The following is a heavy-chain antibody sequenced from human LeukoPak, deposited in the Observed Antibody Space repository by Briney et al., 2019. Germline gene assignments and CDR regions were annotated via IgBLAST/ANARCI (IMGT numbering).Heavy chain of an antibody. CDR2: ISSSSSYI. Sequence: PGGSLRLSCAASGFTFSSYSMNWVRQAPGKGLEWVSSISSSSSYIYYADSVKGRFTISRDNVKNSLYLQMNSLRAEDTAVYYCARDLLTGYYSPYYFDYWGQGTLVTVTS. D-gene: IGHD3-9*01. V-gene: IGHV3-21*01. CDR3: ARDLLTGYYSPYYFDY. J-gene: IGHJ4*02. CDR1: GFTFSSYS.